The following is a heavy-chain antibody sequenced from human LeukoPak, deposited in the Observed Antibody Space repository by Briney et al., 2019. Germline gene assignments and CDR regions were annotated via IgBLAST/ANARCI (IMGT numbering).Heavy chain of an antibody. D-gene: IGHD3-22*01. CDR3: AKDTYYDSSGYYSN. J-gene: IGHJ4*02. CDR1: GFTFDDYA. Sequence: QTGGSLRLSCAASGFTFDDYAMHWVRQAPVKGLEWVSGISWNSGSIGYADSVKGRFTISRDNAKNSLYLQMNSLRAEDTALYYCAKDTYYDSSGYYSNWGQGTLVTVSS. V-gene: IGHV3-9*01. CDR2: ISWNSGSI.